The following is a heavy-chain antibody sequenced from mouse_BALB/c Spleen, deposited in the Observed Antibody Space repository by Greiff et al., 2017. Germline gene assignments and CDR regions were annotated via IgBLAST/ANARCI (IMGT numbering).Heavy chain of an antibody. CDR1: GFSLTSYG. CDR3: ARETARALYYAMDY. CDR2: IWAGGST. V-gene: IGHV2-9*02. D-gene: IGHD3-2*01. J-gene: IGHJ4*01. Sequence: QVQLKESGPGLVAPSQSLSITCTVSGFSLTSYGVHWVRQPPGKGLEWLGVIWAGGSTNYNSALMSRLSISKDNSKSQVFLKMNSLQTDDTAMYYCARETARALYYAMDYWGQGTSVTVSS.